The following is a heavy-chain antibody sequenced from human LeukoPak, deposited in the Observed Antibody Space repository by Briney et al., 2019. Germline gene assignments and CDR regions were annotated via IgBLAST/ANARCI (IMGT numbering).Heavy chain of an antibody. J-gene: IGHJ4*02. CDR2: IIPIFGTA. CDR1: GGTFGSYA. CDR3: AVDIYPDIVVVPAAMRFDY. Sequence: ASVKVSCKASGGTFGSYAISWVRQAPGQGLEWMGGIIPIFGTANYAQKFQGRVTITTDESTSTAYMELSSLRSEDTAVYYCAVDIYPDIVVVPAAMRFDYWGQGTLVTVSS. D-gene: IGHD2-2*01. V-gene: IGHV1-69*05.